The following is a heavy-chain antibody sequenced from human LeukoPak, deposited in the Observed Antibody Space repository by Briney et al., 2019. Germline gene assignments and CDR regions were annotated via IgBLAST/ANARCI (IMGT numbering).Heavy chain of an antibody. CDR2: ISSSGSIM. J-gene: IGHJ4*02. Sequence: GGSLRLSCVASGFTFSSFQMNWVRQAPGKGLEWVSYISSSGSIMFYADSVKGRFTISRDNAKNSLYLHMNSLRAEDTAVYYCAMTPTYYDILTDYPYYFDYWGQGTLVTVSS. CDR1: GFTFSSFQ. V-gene: IGHV3-48*03. D-gene: IGHD3-9*01. CDR3: AMTPTYYDILTDYPYYFDY.